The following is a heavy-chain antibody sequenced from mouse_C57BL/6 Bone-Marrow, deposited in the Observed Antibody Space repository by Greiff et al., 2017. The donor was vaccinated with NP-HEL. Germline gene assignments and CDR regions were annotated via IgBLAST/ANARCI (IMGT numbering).Heavy chain of an antibody. CDR2: IHPNSGST. V-gene: IGHV1-64*01. J-gene: IGHJ2*01. Sequence: QVQLKQPGAELVKPGASVKLSCKASGYTFTSYWMHWVKQRPGQGLEWIGMIHPNSGSTNYNEKFKSKATLTVDKSSSTAYMQLSSLTSEDSAVYYCARPHYYGSSYSYFDYWGQGTTLTVSS. CDR1: GYTFTSYW. CDR3: ARPHYYGSSYSYFDY. D-gene: IGHD1-1*01.